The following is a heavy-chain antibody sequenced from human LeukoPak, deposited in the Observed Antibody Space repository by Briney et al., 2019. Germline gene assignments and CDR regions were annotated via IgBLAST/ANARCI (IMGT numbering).Heavy chain of an antibody. J-gene: IGHJ3*02. CDR2: IYAVGTT. V-gene: IGHV3-53*01. D-gene: IGHD3-3*01. CDR1: GFSVSGNY. Sequence: GGSLRLSCAASGFSVSGNYMSWVRQAPGKGLEWVSVIYAVGTTYYADSVKGRFTISRDTSRNALYLQMNSLRVDDTAVYYCTRGPEWSRPVGYACDIWGQGTMVTVSS. CDR3: TRGPEWSRPVGYACDI.